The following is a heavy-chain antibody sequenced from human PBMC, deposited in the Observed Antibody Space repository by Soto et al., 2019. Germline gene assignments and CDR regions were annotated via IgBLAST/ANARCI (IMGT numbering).Heavy chain of an antibody. CDR1: GFTFSSYG. CDR2: ISYDGSNK. D-gene: IGHD2-15*01. V-gene: IGHV3-30*03. Sequence: QVQLVESGGGVVQPGRSLRLSCAASGFTFSSYGMHWVRQAPGKGLEWVAVISYDGSNKYYADSVKGRFTISRDNSKNTLYLQMNSLRAEDTAVYYCVPCSGGSCYPFDYWGQGTLVTVSS. CDR3: VPCSGGSCYPFDY. J-gene: IGHJ4*02.